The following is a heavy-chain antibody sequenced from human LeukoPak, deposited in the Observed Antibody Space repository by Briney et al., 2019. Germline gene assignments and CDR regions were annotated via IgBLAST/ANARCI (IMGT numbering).Heavy chain of an antibody. CDR1: GGSFSGYY. D-gene: IGHD1-1*01. CDR2: INHSGST. J-gene: IGHJ5*02. V-gene: IGHV4-34*01. CDR3: ARATPGYNLRSNWFDP. Sequence: SETLSLTCAVYGGSFSGYYWSWIRQPPGKGLEWIGEINHSGSTNYNPSLKSRVTISVDTSKNQFSLKLSSVTAADTAVYYCARATPGYNLRSNWFDPWGQGTLVTVSS.